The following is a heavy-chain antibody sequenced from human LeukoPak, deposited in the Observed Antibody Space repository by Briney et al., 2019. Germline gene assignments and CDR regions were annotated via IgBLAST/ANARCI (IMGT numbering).Heavy chain of an antibody. J-gene: IGHJ4*02. Sequence: SVKVSCKASGGTFSSYAISWVRQAPGQGLELMGRIIPILGIANYAQKFQGRVTITADKSTSTAYMELSSLRSEDTAVYYCARDSPPGIAVLPTGDWGQGTLVTVFS. D-gene: IGHD6-19*01. V-gene: IGHV1-69*04. CDR1: GGTFSSYA. CDR2: IIPILGIA. CDR3: ARDSPPGIAVLPTGD.